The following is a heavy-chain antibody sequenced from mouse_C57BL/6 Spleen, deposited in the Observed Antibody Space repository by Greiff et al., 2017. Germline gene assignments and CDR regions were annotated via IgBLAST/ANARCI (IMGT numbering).Heavy chain of an antibody. Sequence: QVQLQQSGAELVKPGASVKISCKASGYAFSSYWMNWVKQRPGKGLEWIGQIYPGDGDTNYNGKFKGKATLTADKSSSTAYMQLSSLTSEDSAVYFCARKEVYYYGSSYFDYWGQGTTLTVSS. J-gene: IGHJ2*01. V-gene: IGHV1-80*01. CDR1: GYAFSSYW. D-gene: IGHD1-1*01. CDR2: IYPGDGDT. CDR3: ARKEVYYYGSSYFDY.